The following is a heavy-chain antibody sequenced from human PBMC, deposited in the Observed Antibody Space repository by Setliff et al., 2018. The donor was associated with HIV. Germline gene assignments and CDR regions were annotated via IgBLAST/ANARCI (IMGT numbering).Heavy chain of an antibody. J-gene: IGHJ6*03. CDR2: IKQDGTEK. V-gene: IGHV3-7*01. CDR3: ARVREGYESSGFYVYYYYYMDL. D-gene: IGHD6-19*01. Sequence: PGGSLRLSCAASGFTFTGTWMAWVRQAPGKGPEWVANIKQDGTEKHYMDSVKGRFTISRDNADRSINLQMNSLRVEDTAVYYCARVREGYESSGFYVYYYYYMDLWGKGTTVTVSS. CDR1: GFTFTGTW.